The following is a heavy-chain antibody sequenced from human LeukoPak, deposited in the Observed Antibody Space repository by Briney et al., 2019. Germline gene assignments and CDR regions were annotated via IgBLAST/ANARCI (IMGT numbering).Heavy chain of an antibody. CDR1: GYTFTSYG. V-gene: IGHV1-18*01. Sequence: GASVKVSCKASGYTFTSYGISWVRQAPGQGIEWMGWISANNGNTNYAQKLQGRVTMTTDTSTSTAYMELRRLRYDDTAVYYCERDRINPKYPDAFYIWGQGTMVTVSS. CDR2: ISANNGNT. J-gene: IGHJ3*02. CDR3: ERDRINPKYPDAFYI. D-gene: IGHD2-2*01.